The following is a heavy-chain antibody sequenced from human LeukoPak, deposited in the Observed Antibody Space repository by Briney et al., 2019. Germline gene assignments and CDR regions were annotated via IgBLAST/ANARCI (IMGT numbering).Heavy chain of an antibody. Sequence: SETLSLTCTVSGYSISSGYYWGWIRQPPGKGLEWIGSIYHSGSTYYNPSLKSRVTISVDTSKNQFSLKLSSVTAADTAVYCASGTHYGYSSGWLYYWGQGTLVTVSS. CDR1: GYSISSGYY. J-gene: IGHJ4*02. D-gene: IGHD6-19*01. CDR3: ASGTHYGYSSGWLYY. V-gene: IGHV4-38-2*02. CDR2: IYHSGST.